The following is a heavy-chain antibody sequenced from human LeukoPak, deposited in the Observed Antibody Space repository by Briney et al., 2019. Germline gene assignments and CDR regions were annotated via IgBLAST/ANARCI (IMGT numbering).Heavy chain of an antibody. V-gene: IGHV2-5*02. Sequence: SGPTLVKPTQTLTLTCTFSGFSLRTSGVGVGWIRQPPGKALEWLALIYWDDDTRYSPSLKTRLTITADTSKNQVVLTMTNMDAVDTATYYCAHSGGYCSSSTCYDHFDSWGQGTLVTVSS. CDR1: GFSLRTSGVG. D-gene: IGHD2-2*01. CDR3: AHSGGYCSSSTCYDHFDS. CDR2: IYWDDDT. J-gene: IGHJ4*02.